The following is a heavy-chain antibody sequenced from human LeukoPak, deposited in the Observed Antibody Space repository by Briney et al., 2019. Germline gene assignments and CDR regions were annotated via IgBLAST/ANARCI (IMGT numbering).Heavy chain of an antibody. D-gene: IGHD3-9*01. Sequence: SETLSLTCTVSGGSVSSSSYYWGWIRQPPGKGLEWIGSIYYSGSTYYNPSLKSRVTISADTSKNQFSLKLSSVTAADTAVYYCARSTVLRYFDWLLHPFDYWGQGTLVTASS. CDR1: GGSVSSSSYY. CDR2: IYYSGST. CDR3: ARSTVLRYFDWLLHPFDY. J-gene: IGHJ4*02. V-gene: IGHV4-39*01.